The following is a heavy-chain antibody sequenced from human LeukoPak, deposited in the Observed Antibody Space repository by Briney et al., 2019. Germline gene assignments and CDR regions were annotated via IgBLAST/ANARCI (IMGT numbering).Heavy chain of an antibody. D-gene: IGHD3-10*01. CDR3: ARGFTWFGEHFAYFDY. CDR2: ISGSSSYI. Sequence: GGSLRLSCAASGFTFSTYSMNWVRQAPGKGLEWVSSISGSSSYIYYADSVKGRFTVSRDNAKNSLYLQMNSLRAEDTAVYYCARGFTWFGEHFAYFDYWGQGTLVTVSS. V-gene: IGHV3-21*01. CDR1: GFTFSTYS. J-gene: IGHJ4*02.